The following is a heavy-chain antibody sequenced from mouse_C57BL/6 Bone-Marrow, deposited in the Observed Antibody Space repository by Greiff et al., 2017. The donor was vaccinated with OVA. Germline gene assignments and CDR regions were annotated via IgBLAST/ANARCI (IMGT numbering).Heavy chain of an antibody. Sequence: EVKLVESGGGLVKPGGSLKLSCAASGFTFSSSAMSWVRQTPEKRLEWVATISDGGSYTYYPDNVKGRFTISRDNAKNHLYLQMSHLKSEDTAMYYCARDYYGTPFDYWGQGTTLTVSS. CDR3: ARDYYGTPFDY. V-gene: IGHV5-4*01. CDR2: ISDGGSYT. D-gene: IGHD1-1*01. CDR1: GFTFSSSA. J-gene: IGHJ2*01.